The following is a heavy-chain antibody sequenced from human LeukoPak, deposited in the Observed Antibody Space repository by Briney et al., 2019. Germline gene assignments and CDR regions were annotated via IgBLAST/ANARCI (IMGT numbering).Heavy chain of an antibody. CDR1: GFIFSDSA. Sequence: GGSLRLSCAASGFIFSDSAIHWVRQASGKGLEWLGRIRSKTNRYATVYAASLKGRFTISRDDSKNTAYLQMNSLNTDDTAIYYCVRQYGYYDSSGRYNWFDPWGQGTLVTVSS. CDR3: VRQYGYYDSSGRYNWFDP. V-gene: IGHV3-73*01. D-gene: IGHD3-22*01. J-gene: IGHJ5*02. CDR2: IRSKTNRYAT.